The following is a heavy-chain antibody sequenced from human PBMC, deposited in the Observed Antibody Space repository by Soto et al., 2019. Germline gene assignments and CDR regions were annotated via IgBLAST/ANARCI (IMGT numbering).Heavy chain of an antibody. Sequence: EVQLVESGGGLVQPGRSLRLSCAASGFTFDDYAMHWVREAPGKGLEWVSGISWNSGSIGYADSVKGRFTISRDNAKNSLYVQMNSLRAEDTAXXXXXXXIXXXSSTYYGMDVWGQGTTVTVSS. V-gene: IGHV3-9*01. CDR2: ISWNSGSI. D-gene: IGHD6-19*01. J-gene: IGHJ6*02. CDR1: GFTFDDYA. CDR3: XXXIXXXSSTYYGMDV.